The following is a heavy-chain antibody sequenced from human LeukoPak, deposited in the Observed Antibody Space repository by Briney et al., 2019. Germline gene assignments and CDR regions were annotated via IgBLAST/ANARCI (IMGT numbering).Heavy chain of an antibody. CDR2: INPTSGGT. CDR3: ARDGGSYSVYFDY. CDR1: GYTLTGFY. D-gene: IGHD1-26*01. V-gene: IGHV1-2*02. J-gene: IGHJ4*02. Sequence: GASVKVSCKASGYTLTGFYLHWVRQAPGQGLEWMGWINPTSGGTNYAQKFQGRVTMTRDTSISTAYMELSRLRSDDTAVYYCARDGGSYSVYFDYWGQGTLVTVSS.